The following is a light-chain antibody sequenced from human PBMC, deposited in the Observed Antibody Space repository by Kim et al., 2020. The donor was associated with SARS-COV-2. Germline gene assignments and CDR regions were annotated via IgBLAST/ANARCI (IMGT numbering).Light chain of an antibody. CDR1: SPNIGRNA. Sequence: QSVLTQPPSASGTPGQRVTMSCSGSSPNIGRNAVNWYHQLPGTAPKLLIYSNNQRPSGVPDRFSGSKSGTSASLAISGLQSEDEAVYYCSTWDDGLNGWVFGGGTQLTVL. CDR3: STWDDGLNGWV. J-gene: IGLJ3*02. CDR2: SNN. V-gene: IGLV1-44*01.